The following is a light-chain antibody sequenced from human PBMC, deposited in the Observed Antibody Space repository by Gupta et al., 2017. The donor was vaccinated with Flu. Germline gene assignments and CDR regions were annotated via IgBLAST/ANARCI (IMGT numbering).Light chain of an antibody. CDR1: ESVSSNI. Sequence: GTLCSYPGERVTLFCRASESVSSNILAWYQQKPGQAPGLLMSGASDRATGIPDRFSGSGSGTDFTLTISSLEPGDFGVYFCQQVCSIPFRFGHGTRVDVK. V-gene: IGKV3-20*01. J-gene: IGKJ3*01. CDR3: QQVCSIPFR. CDR2: GAS.